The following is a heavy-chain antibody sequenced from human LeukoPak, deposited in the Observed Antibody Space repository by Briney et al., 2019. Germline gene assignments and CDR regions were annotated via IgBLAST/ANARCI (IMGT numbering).Heavy chain of an antibody. CDR1: GGSFSGYY. Sequence: PSETLSLTCAVYGGSFSGYYWSWIRQPPGKGLEWIGEINHSGSTNYNPSLKSRVTISVDTSKYQFSLKLSSVTAADTAVYYCARDPQSGYSSGWYVGWFDPWGQGTLVTVSS. V-gene: IGHV4-34*01. CDR2: INHSGST. D-gene: IGHD6-19*01. CDR3: ARDPQSGYSSGWYVGWFDP. J-gene: IGHJ5*02.